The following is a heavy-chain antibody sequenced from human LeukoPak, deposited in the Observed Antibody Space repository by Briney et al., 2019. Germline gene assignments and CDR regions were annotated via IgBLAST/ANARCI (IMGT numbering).Heavy chain of an antibody. J-gene: IGHJ3*02. CDR3: ASAVGDSSGAMIGLFDI. Sequence: SETLSLTCAVYGGSFSGYYWSWIRQPPGKGLEWIGEINHSGSTNYNPSLKSRVTISVDTSKNQFSLKLSSVTAADTAVYYCASAVGDSSGAMIGLFDIWGQGTMVTVSS. CDR2: INHSGST. D-gene: IGHD3-22*01. V-gene: IGHV4-34*01. CDR1: GGSFSGYY.